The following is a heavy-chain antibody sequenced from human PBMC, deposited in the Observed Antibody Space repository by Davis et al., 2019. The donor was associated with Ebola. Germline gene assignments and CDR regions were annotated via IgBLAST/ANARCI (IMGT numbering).Heavy chain of an antibody. D-gene: IGHD2-15*01. CDR2: IYYSGST. J-gene: IGHJ6*02. Sequence: SETLSLTCTVSGGSISSSSYYWGWIRQPPGKGLEWIGSIYYSGSTYYNPSLKSRVTISVDTSKNQFSLKLSSVTAADTAVYYCSRGSPWWDYYYGMDVWGQGTTVTVSS. CDR3: SRGSPWWDYYYGMDV. V-gene: IGHV4-39*01. CDR1: GGSISSSSYY.